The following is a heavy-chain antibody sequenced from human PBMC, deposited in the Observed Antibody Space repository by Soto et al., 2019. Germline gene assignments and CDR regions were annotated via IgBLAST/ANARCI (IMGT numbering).Heavy chain of an antibody. V-gene: IGHV3-48*02. CDR3: ASLTVITGY. D-gene: IGHD3-16*01. CDR2: ISSGGTTV. J-gene: IGHJ4*02. CDR1: GFTFSSYA. Sequence: GGSLRLSCAASGFTFSSYAMSWVRQAPGKGLECVSYISSGGTTVYYADSVKGRFTISRDNAKNSLYLQMNSLRDEDTAVYYCASLTVITGYWGQGTLVTVSS.